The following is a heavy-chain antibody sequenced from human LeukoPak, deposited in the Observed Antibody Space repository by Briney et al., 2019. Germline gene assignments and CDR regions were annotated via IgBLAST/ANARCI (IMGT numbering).Heavy chain of an antibody. V-gene: IGHV5-51*01. D-gene: IGHD3-3*01. CDR2: IYPGDSDT. CDR1: GYRFTSYW. CDR3: ARLYYAPSYFDY. Sequence: GESLKISCKGSGYRFTSYWIGWVRPMPGKGLGWMGIIYPGDSDTRYSPSFQGQVTISADKSISTAYLQWSSLKASDTAMYYCARLYYAPSYFDYWGQGTLVTVSS. J-gene: IGHJ4*02.